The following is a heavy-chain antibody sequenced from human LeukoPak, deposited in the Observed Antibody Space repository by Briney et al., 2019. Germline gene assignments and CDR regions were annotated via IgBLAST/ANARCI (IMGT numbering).Heavy chain of an antibody. CDR1: GGSFSGYY. V-gene: IGHV4-34*01. Sequence: SETLSLTCAVYGGSFSGYYWSWIRQPPGKGLEWIGEINHSGSTNYNPSLKSRVTISVDTSKNQFSLKLSSVTAADTAVYYCARRRGMIQLWPYSWFDPWGQGTLVTVSS. D-gene: IGHD5-18*01. J-gene: IGHJ5*02. CDR2: INHSGST. CDR3: ARRRGMIQLWPYSWFDP.